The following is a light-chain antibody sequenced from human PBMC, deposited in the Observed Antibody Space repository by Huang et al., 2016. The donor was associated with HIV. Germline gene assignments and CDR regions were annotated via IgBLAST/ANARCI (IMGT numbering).Light chain of an antibody. J-gene: IGKJ5*01. CDR3: QQNGSSLT. CDR1: QIISSSY. CDR2: GAS. Sequence: EIVLTQSPGTLSLSPGDRATLSCRASQIISSSYLAWYQHNPCQAPRVLIDGASSRATGKPYEFSGSGSGTDVTVIISRLEPEDFAVYYCQQNGSSLTFGQGTRLEIK. V-gene: IGKV3-20*01.